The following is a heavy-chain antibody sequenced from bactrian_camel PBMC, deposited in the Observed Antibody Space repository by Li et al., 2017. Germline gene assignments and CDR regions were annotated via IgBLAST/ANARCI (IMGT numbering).Heavy chain of an antibody. D-gene: IGHD1*01. CDR3: AAAHLCSDGHCNFGCLHDFTS. CDR1: GFTFSDND. Sequence: DVQLVESGGALVQPGGSLRLSCAASGFTFSDNDMMWVRQAPGKGLEWVSLISLNGYTTYYADSVKGRFTISQDNAKSTLYLQMNSLKTEDTAVYYCAAAHLCSDGHCNFGCLHDFTSWGQGTQVTVS. J-gene: IGHJ6*01. CDR2: ISLNGYTT. V-gene: IGHV3S40*01.